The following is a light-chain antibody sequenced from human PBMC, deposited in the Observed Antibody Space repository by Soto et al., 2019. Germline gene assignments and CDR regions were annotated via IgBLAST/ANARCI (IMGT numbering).Light chain of an antibody. CDR3: QQYGSSGT. V-gene: IGKV3-20*01. J-gene: IGKJ1*01. CDR1: QSVSNNY. CDR2: GAS. Sequence: EIVLTQSPGTLSLSPGERATLSFMASQSVSNNYLAWYQQKPGQAPRLLIYGASNRATGIPDRFSGSGSRTDFTLTISRLEPEDFAVYYCQQYGSSGTFGQGTKVDIK.